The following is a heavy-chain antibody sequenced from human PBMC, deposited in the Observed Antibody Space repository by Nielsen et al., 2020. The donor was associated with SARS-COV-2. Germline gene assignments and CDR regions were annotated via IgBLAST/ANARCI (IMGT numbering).Heavy chain of an antibody. CDR1: GFTFSSYW. D-gene: IGHD3-3*01. CDR3: ARDAYYDFWSGSGFDP. CDR2: IKQDGSEK. Sequence: GGSLRLFCSASGFTFSSYWMSWVRQAPGKGLEWVANIKQDGSEKYYVDSVKGRFTISRDNAKNSLYLQMNSLRAEDTAVYYCARDAYYDFWSGSGFDPWGQGTLVTVSS. J-gene: IGHJ5*02. V-gene: IGHV3-7*03.